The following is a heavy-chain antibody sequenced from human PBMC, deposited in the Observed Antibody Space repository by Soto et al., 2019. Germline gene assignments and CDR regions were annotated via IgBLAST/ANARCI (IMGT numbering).Heavy chain of an antibody. V-gene: IGHV1-18*01. CDR1: GFTFNTHR. D-gene: IGHD1-26*01. CDR2: NSALNGKT. CDR3: AAATSIALGFRY. J-gene: IGHJ4*02. Sequence: QGYLVQSGAEVKRPGASVRVSCKTSGFTFNTHRFSWVRQAPGQGLEWMGWNSALNGKTFYAHNFQDRVIMTTDTSSSTAYMELRGLKSDDTAVYYCAAATSIALGFRYLGQGTLVTVSS.